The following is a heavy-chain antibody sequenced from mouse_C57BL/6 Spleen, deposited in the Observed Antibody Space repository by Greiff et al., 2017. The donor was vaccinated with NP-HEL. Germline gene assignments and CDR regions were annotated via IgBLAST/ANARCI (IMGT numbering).Heavy chain of an antibody. J-gene: IGHJ4*01. V-gene: IGHV1-15*01. CDR2: IDPETGGT. CDR3: TRLRGNYGAMDY. D-gene: IGHD2-1*01. Sequence: VQLQQSGAELVRPGASVTLSCKASGYTFTDYEMHWVKQTPVHGLEWIGAIDPETGGTAYNQKFKGKAILTADKSSSTAYMELRSLTSEDSAVYYCTRLRGNYGAMDYWGQGTSVTVSS. CDR1: GYTFTDYE.